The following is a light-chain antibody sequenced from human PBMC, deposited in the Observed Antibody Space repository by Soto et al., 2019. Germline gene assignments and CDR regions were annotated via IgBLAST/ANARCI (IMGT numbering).Light chain of an antibody. CDR2: SNN. CDR1: SSNIGTNY. CDR3: AAWDDSLRGPV. V-gene: IGLV1-47*02. J-gene: IGLJ2*01. Sequence: QCVLTQPPSASGTPGQRVSISCSGSSSNIGTNYVYWYQQLPGTAPKLLIYSNNQRPSGVPDRFSGSKSGTSASLAISGLRSEDEADYYCAAWDDSLRGPVFGGGPKLTVL.